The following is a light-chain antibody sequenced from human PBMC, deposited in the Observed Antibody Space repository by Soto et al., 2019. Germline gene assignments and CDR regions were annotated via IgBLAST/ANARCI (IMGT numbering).Light chain of an antibody. V-gene: IGKV1-12*01. Sequence: DTQMTQSPSSVSASVGDRVTITCRTSQGLGVWLGWYQQKPGKAPQLLIFGASGLQSGVPSRFSGSGSGTDFTLTISSLQPEDFATYYCQQAYSFPLTFGGGTKVDIK. CDR3: QQAYSFPLT. CDR1: QGLGVW. J-gene: IGKJ4*01. CDR2: GAS.